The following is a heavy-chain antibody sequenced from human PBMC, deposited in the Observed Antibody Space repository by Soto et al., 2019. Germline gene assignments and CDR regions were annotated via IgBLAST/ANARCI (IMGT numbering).Heavy chain of an antibody. CDR1: GFTFNTYG. J-gene: IGHJ5*02. CDR3: ARISGSGHLGWFDP. D-gene: IGHD3-10*01. V-gene: IGHV3-33*01. CDR2: IWYDGSYR. Sequence: GGSLKRSCISSGFTFNTYGMFWARQAPGTGLEWVAGIWYDGSYRYYVDSVKGRFTVSRDNSKNTVYLEMNNLRGEDTAVYYCARISGSGHLGWFDPWGQGTLVTVSS.